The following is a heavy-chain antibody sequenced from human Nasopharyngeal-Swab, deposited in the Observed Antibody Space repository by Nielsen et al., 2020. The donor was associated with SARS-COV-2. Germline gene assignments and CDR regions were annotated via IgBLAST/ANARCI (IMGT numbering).Heavy chain of an antibody. CDR3: ATLSSSWYEYYFDY. D-gene: IGHD6-13*01. Sequence: SETLSLTCTVPGGSTSSSTYSWAWIRQSPGKGLEWIGSIPYGGSTYYNPSLKSRVTISVDTSKNQFSLKLSSVTAADTAVYYCATLSSSWYEYYFDYWGQGTLVTVSS. CDR2: IPYGGST. J-gene: IGHJ4*02. V-gene: IGHV4-39*01. CDR1: GGSTSSSTYS.